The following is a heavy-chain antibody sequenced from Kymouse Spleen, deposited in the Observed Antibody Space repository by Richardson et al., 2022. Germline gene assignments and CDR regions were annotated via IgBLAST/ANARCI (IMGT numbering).Heavy chain of an antibody. V-gene: IGHV4-34*01. CDR2: INHSGST. J-gene: IGHJ4*02. CDR3: AREKGFWSGYYGDY. Sequence: QVQLQQWGAGLLKPSETLSLTCAVYGGSFSGYYWSWIRQPPGKGLEWIGEINHSGSTNYNPSLKSRVTISVDTSKNQFSLKLSSVTAADTAVYYCAREKGFWSGYYGDYWGQGTLVTVSS. D-gene: IGHD3-3*01. CDR1: GGSFSGYY.